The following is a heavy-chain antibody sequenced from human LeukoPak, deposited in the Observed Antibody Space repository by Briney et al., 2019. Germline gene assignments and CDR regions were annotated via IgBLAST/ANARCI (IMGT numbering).Heavy chain of an antibody. CDR1: GFTFSRYD. V-gene: IGHV3-21*06. J-gene: IGHJ4*02. CDR2: IDSSGGYM. Sequence: GGSLRLSCVASGFTFSRYDVHWVRQAPGKGLEWVSSIDSSGGYMFYADSVKGRFIISRDNAKDSLYLQMNGLRVEDTAVYYCLRGDRRDYWGQGTLVTVSS. CDR3: LRGDRRDY.